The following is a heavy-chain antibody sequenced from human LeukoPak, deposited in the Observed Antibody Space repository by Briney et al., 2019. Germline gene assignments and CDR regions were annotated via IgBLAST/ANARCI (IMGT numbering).Heavy chain of an antibody. CDR2: IYYDGSNI. J-gene: IGHJ4*02. CDR3: GRDWKTISFDY. D-gene: IGHD1-1*01. V-gene: IGHV3-33*01. Sequence: PGGSLRLSCAASEFTFTTYGMHWVRQAPGKGLEWVAFIYYDGSNIYYADYVKGRFTISRDISKNTLYLQMDSLRAEDTAIYYCGRDWKTISFDYWGQGTLVTVSS. CDR1: EFTFTTYG.